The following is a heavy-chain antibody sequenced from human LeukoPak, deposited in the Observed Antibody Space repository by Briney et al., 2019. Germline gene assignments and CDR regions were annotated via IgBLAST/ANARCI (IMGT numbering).Heavy chain of an antibody. Sequence: ASVKVSCKASGGTFSSYAISWVRQAPGQGREWMGGIIPIFGTANYAQKCQGRVTITADESTSTAYMELSSLRSEDTAVYYCARITYYYDSSGYFCDYWGQGTLVTVSS. V-gene: IGHV1-69*13. CDR3: ARITYYYDSSGYFCDY. D-gene: IGHD3-22*01. CDR2: IIPIFGTA. J-gene: IGHJ4*02. CDR1: GGTFSSYA.